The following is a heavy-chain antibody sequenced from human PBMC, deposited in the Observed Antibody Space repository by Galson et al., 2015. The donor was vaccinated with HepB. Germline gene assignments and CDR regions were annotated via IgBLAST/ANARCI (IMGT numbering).Heavy chain of an antibody. D-gene: IGHD6-19*01. CDR2: ISYDGSNK. V-gene: IGHV3-30*18. CDR3: AKELIPIAVAGINYYYGMDV. Sequence: SLRLSCAASGFTFSSYGMHWVRQAPGKGLEWVAVISYDGSNKYYADSVKGRFTISRDNSKNTLYLQMNSLRAEDTAVYYCAKELIPIAVAGINYYYGMDVWGQGTTVTVSS. CDR1: GFTFSSYG. J-gene: IGHJ6*02.